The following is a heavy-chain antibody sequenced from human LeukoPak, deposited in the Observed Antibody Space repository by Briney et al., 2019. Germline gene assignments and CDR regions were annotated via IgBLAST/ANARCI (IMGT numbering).Heavy chain of an antibody. CDR1: GFTFSNYG. Sequence: PGESLTLSCSAVGFTFSNYGANWVRQAPGKGLEGGTFIRNDGSDKYYADSVKGRFTIARDNSKNTLYLQMKSLRAEDTAVYYCAKDQHQSRQWLNFDYWGQGTLVTVSS. CDR2: IRNDGSDK. V-gene: IGHV3-30*02. J-gene: IGHJ4*02. CDR3: AKDQHQSRQWLNFDY. D-gene: IGHD6-19*01.